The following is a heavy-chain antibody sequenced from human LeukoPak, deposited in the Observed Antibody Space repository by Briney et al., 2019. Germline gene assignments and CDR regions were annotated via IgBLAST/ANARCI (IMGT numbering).Heavy chain of an antibody. V-gene: IGHV1-46*01. Sequence: ASVTVSCKASVNTFTTAQMHWVRQAPGQGLEWMGIINPSGGSTSYAQKFQGRITMTRDTSTGTVYMELSSLRSEDTALYYCAREYGTGGLDYWGQGTLVTVSS. D-gene: IGHD2-8*02. CDR1: VNTFTTAQ. J-gene: IGHJ4*02. CDR2: INPSGGST. CDR3: AREYGTGGLDY.